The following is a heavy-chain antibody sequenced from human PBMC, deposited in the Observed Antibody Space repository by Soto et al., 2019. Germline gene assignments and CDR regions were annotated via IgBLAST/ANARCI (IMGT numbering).Heavy chain of an antibody. V-gene: IGHV1-46*03. D-gene: IGHD2-2*01. J-gene: IGHJ4*02. CDR1: GYTFTNYY. CDR2: INPNGGST. CDR3: ARISTSSYFDI. Sequence: ASVKVSCKASGYTFTNYYLHWVRQAPGQGLDWMGIINPNGGSTSYAPKFQGRVTMTSDTSTNTLYMQLSTLRSEDTAVYYCARISTSSYFDIWAQGNLVTVSS.